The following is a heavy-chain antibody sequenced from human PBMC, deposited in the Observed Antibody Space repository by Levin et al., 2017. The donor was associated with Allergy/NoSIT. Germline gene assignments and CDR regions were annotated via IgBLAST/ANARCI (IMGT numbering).Heavy chain of an antibody. CDR1: GFIFSDYD. CDR2: ISSGGSSI. Sequence: SCAASGFIFSDYDMNWIRQGPGKGLEWVSYISSGGSSIYYGDSVKGRFTISRDNAKNSLYLQMNSLRAEDTAIYYCARDYYYGSGPDHWGQGTLVTVSS. D-gene: IGHD3-10*01. CDR3: ARDYYYGSGPDH. V-gene: IGHV3-11*01. J-gene: IGHJ4*02.